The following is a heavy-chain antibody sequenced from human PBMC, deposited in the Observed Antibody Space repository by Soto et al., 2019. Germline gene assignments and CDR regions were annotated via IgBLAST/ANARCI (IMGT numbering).Heavy chain of an antibody. V-gene: IGHV3-66*01. CDR3: ARDPVGYCSGGSCPNDY. CDR2: IYSGGST. D-gene: IGHD2-15*01. J-gene: IGHJ4*02. CDR1: GFTVSSNY. Sequence: EVQLVESGGGLVQPGGSLRLSCAASGFTVSSNYMSWVRQAPGKGLEWVSVIYSGGSTYYADSVKGRFTISRDNSKNTLYLQMNSLRADDTAVYYCARDPVGYCSGGSCPNDYWGQGTLVTVSS.